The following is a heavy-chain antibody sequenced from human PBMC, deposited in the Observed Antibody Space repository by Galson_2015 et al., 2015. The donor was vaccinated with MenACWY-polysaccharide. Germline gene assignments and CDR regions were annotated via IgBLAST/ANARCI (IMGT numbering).Heavy chain of an antibody. J-gene: IGHJ4*02. D-gene: IGHD1-26*01. Sequence: GFTFRSYWMSWVCQAPGQGLEWVALISYDGTNKYYADSVKGRFTISRDNSKNTLYLQMNSLRAEDTAVYYCAKDLLGATRGPFDYWGQGTLVTVSS. CDR1: GFTFRSYW. CDR3: AKDLLGATRGPFDY. V-gene: IGHV3-30*18. CDR2: ISYDGTNK.